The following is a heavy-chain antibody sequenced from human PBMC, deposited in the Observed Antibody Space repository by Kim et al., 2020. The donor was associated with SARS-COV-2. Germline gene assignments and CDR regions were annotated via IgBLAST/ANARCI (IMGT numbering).Heavy chain of an antibody. J-gene: IGHJ6*02. Sequence: GGSLRLSCAASGFDFSGYDMHWVRQVTGKGLEWVSLIGVAGNTHYPDSVKGRFTISRENAKNSLYLQMNSLRAGDTAVYYCVRDPSGWGLDVWGQGTTVTVSS. V-gene: IGHV3-13*01. CDR3: VRDPSGWGLDV. D-gene: IGHD3-10*01. CDR2: IGVAGNT. CDR1: GFDFSGYD.